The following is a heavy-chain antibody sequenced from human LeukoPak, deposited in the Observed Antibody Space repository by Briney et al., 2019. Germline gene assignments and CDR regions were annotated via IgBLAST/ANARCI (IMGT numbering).Heavy chain of an antibody. CDR2: INPNSGGT. CDR3: ARLEVVIEPTGDY. CDR1: GYTFTGYY. V-gene: IGHV1-2*02. Sequence: ASVKVSCKASGYTFTGYYMHWVRQAPGQGLEWMGWINPNSGGTNYAQKFQGRVTMTRDTSISTAYMELSRLRSVDTAVYYCARLEVVIEPTGDYWGQGTLVTVSS. D-gene: IGHD3-3*01. J-gene: IGHJ4*02.